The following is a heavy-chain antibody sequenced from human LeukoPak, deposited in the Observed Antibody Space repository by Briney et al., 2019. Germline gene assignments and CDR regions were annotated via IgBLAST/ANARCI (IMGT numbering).Heavy chain of an antibody. D-gene: IGHD6-6*01. V-gene: IGHV1-8*01. Sequence: ASVKVSCKASGYTFTSYDINWVRQATGQGLEWMGWMNPNSGNTGYAQKFQDRVTMTRNTSISTAYVELSSLRSEDTAVYYCARGWRSSENWFDPWGQGTLVTVSS. J-gene: IGHJ5*02. CDR2: MNPNSGNT. CDR3: ARGWRSSENWFDP. CDR1: GYTFTSYD.